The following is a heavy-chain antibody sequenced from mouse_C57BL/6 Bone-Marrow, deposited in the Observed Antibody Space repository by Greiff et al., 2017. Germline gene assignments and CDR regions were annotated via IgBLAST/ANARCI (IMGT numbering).Heavy chain of an antibody. CDR2: IDPEDGET. CDR3: ARTRGVYYDYDGFYYAMDY. Sequence: VQLQQSGAELVKPGASVKLSCTASGFNIKDYYMHWVKQRTEQGLEWIGRIDPEDGETKYAPKFQGKATITADTSSNTAYRQLSSRTSEDTAVYYCARTRGVYYDYDGFYYAMDYWGQGTSVTVSS. CDR1: GFNIKDYY. D-gene: IGHD2-4*01. V-gene: IGHV14-2*01. J-gene: IGHJ4*01.